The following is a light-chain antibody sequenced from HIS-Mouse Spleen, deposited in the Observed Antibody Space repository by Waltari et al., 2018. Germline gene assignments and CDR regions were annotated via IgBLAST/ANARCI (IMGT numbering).Light chain of an antibody. CDR3: SSYTSSSTEV. CDR1: SSDVDGYNY. CDR2: DVS. V-gene: IGLV2-14*03. Sequence: QSALTQPASVSGSAGQSIPIPFPGTSSDVDGYNYVSWYQQHPGKAPKLMIYDVSNRPSGVSNRFSGSKSGNTASLTISGLQAEDEADYYCSSYTSSSTEVFGGGTKLTVL. J-gene: IGLJ2*01.